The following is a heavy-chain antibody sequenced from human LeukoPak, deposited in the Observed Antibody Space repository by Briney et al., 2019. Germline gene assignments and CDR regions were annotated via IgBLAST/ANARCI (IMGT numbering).Heavy chain of an antibody. CDR1: GGSISSGSYY. CDR3: ARRDGYNNFHFDY. J-gene: IGHJ4*02. CDR2: IYTSGST. Sequence: HSQTLSLTCTVSGGSISSGSYYWSWIRQPAGQGLEWIGRIYTSGSTNYNPSLKSRVTISADTSKNHFSLRLTSVTAADTTVYYCARRDGYNNFHFDYWGQGTLVTVSS. D-gene: IGHD5-24*01. V-gene: IGHV4-61*02.